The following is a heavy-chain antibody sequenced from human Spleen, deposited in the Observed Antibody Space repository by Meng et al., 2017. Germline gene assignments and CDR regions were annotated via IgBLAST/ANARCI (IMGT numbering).Heavy chain of an antibody. D-gene: IGHD6-13*01. CDR2: IHHSGST. Sequence: QGQLQQWGAGLLKPSETLSRTCAVYGGSFNDYYWSWIRQSPGKGLEWIGEIHHSGSTNYNPSLKSRVTISVDTSKIQFSLKLSSVTAADTAVYYCASLSTSWSGADYWGQGTLVTVSS. CDR1: GGSFNDYY. CDR3: ASLSTSWSGADY. V-gene: IGHV4-34*01. J-gene: IGHJ4*02.